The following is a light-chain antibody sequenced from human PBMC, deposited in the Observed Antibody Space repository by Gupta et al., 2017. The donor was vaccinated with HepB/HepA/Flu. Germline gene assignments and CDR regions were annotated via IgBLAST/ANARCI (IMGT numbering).Light chain of an antibody. CDR1: QAVGSDY. V-gene: IGKV3-20*01. J-gene: IGKJ2*03. Sequence: EMGLTQPPGTRSLSPGGRATHSCRASQAVGSDYLAWYLQKPGQGPRLVIYGVSTRATGIPDRFSGSGSGTDFTLTISRLEPEDFAVYYCQQYGDSHRYSFGQGTKLEIK. CDR3: QQYGDSHRYS. CDR2: GVS.